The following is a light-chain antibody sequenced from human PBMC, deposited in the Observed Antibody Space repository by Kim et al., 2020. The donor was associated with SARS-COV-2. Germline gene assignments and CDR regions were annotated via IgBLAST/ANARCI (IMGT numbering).Light chain of an antibody. Sequence: QSITISCAGTSSDVGGYNYVSWYQQHPGKAPTLMIYDVSNRPSGVSNRFSGSKSGNTASLTISGLQAEDEADYYCSSYTSSSTNYVFGTGTKGTVL. CDR3: SSYTSSSTNYV. CDR1: SSDVGGYNY. J-gene: IGLJ1*01. V-gene: IGLV2-14*03. CDR2: DVS.